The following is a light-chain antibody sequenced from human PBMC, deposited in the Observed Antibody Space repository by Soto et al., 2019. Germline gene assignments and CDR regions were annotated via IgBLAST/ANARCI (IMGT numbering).Light chain of an antibody. V-gene: IGLV2-14*01. CDR2: EVS. J-gene: IGLJ1*01. Sequence: QSALTQPASVSGSPGQSITISCTGTSSDVGGYNYVSWYQQHPGKAPKLMIYEVSNRPSGVSNRFSGSKSGNTASLTISGLQAEDEADYYCSSYTSTNPDVFGTGTKLTVL. CDR1: SSDVGGYNY. CDR3: SSYTSTNPDV.